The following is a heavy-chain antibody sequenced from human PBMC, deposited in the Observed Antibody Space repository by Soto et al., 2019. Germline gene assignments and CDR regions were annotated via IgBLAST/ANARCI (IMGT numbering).Heavy chain of an antibody. CDR3: ARPSSWEATWYFDL. V-gene: IGHV3-11*05. CDR2: ISSSSSYT. D-gene: IGHD1-26*01. Sequence: QVQLVESGGGLVKPGGSLRLSCAASGFTFSDYYMSWIRQAPGKGLEWVSYISSSSSYTNYADSVKGRFTISRDNAKNSLYLQMNSLRAEDTGVYYCARPSSWEATWYFDLWGRGTLVTVSS. J-gene: IGHJ2*01. CDR1: GFTFSDYY.